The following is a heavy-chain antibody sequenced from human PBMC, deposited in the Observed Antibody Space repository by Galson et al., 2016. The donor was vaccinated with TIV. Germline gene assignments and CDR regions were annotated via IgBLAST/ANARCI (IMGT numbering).Heavy chain of an antibody. CDR1: GDSVSGNTAA. D-gene: IGHD1-7*01. CDR2: TYYTSKWNT. J-gene: IGHJ6*02. CDR3: SRGNWNYGMGGAMGV. Sequence: CAISGDSVSGNTAAWNWVRQSTSRGLEWLGRTYYTSKWNTDYAVSVKGRMIIRPDTSMDQVSMQLSSVIPDDTAVDYCSRGNWNYGMGGAMGVWGRGTTVTVSS. V-gene: IGHV6-1*01.